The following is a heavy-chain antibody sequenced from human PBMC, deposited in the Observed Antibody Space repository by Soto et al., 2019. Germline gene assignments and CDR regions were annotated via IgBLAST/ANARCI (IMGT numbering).Heavy chain of an antibody. D-gene: IGHD3-22*01. J-gene: IGHJ4*02. CDR2: IIPSIGIV. CDR3: VRDLGRHDSWGKKEY. CDR1: GHAFSSYT. Sequence: PVKVSRKTSGHAFSSYTLTCLRQAPGQGREWMGRIIPSIGIVNYAQKFQGRVTLIADKSTTIDYMEVNRLRAEDTAMYFCVRDLGRHDSWGKKEYWGQGTLVTVSS. V-gene: IGHV1-69*04.